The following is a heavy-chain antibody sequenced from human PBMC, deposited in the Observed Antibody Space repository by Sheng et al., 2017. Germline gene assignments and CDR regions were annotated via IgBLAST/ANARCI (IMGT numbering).Heavy chain of an antibody. CDR2: ISGGGGVT. Sequence: EVQLVESGGGLIQPGGSLRLSCAASGFTFSGIYMTWVRQAPGKRLEWVSTISGGGGVTYYADSVKGRFTVFRDNFRNTLSLQMSSLRAEDTAVYYCARGHCGTVSCYPHAISSWGQGNPGHRLL. V-gene: IGHV3-53*01. D-gene: IGHD3-22*01. J-gene: IGHJ5*02. CDR1: GFTFSGIY. CDR3: ARGHCGTVSCYPHAISS.